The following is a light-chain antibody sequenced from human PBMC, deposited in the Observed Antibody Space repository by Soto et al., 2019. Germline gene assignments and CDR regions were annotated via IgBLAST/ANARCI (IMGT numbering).Light chain of an antibody. V-gene: IGLV2-14*01. CDR1: SSDVGGYDY. CDR3: SAYTASSTLVV. Sequence: QSALTQPASVSGSPGQSITISCTGTSSDVGGYDYVSWYQQHPGKAPKLIIYEVSNRPSGVSNRFSGAKSGNTASLTISGLQAEDETEYYCSAYTASSTLVVVGGGTKLTVL. CDR2: EVS. J-gene: IGLJ2*01.